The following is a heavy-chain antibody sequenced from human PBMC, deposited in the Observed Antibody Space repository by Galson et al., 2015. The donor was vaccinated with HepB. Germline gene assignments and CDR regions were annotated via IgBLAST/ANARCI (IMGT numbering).Heavy chain of an antibody. CDR3: ARATMIQGVPDS. CDR1: GFTFSKYD. J-gene: IGHJ5*02. CDR2: LEPAGET. Sequence: SPRLSCAASGFTFSKYDMHWVRQPPGKSPEWVSVLEPAGETYYTGSVKGRFTISRDDANNILSLQMNNLRVGDTAVYYCARATMIQGVPDSWGQGTLVTVSS. V-gene: IGHV3-13*01. D-gene: IGHD3-10*01.